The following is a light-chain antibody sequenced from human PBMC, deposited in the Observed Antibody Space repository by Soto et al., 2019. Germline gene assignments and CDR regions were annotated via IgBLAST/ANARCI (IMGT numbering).Light chain of an antibody. CDR2: AAS. CDR3: QQDKSYPFT. CDR1: QGISNW. J-gene: IGKJ1*01. V-gene: IGKV1-5*01. Sequence: DIQMTQSPSSLSASIGDRVTITCRASQGISNWLAWYQQKPGKAPKLLIYAASNLQSGVPSRFSASGSGTEFTLTVSSLQPDDFASYYCQQDKSYPFTFGRGTKVEIK.